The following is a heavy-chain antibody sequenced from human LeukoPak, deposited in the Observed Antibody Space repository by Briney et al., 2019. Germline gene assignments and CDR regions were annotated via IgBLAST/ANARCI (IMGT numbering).Heavy chain of an antibody. D-gene: IGHD3-3*01. J-gene: IGHJ5*02. CDR1: GFTFSNAW. CDR2: IKSETDGGTT. V-gene: IGHV3-15*01. Sequence: GGSLRLSCAASGFTFSNAWMSWVRQAPGKGLEWVGRIKSETDGGTTDYAAPVKGRFTISRDDSKNTLYLQMNSLKTEDTAVYYCTTDVSSYDFWSGYYSGSWGQGTLVTVSS. CDR3: TTDVSSYDFWSGYYSGS.